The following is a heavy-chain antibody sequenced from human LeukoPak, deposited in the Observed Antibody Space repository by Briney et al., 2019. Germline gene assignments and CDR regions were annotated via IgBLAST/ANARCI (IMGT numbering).Heavy chain of an antibody. CDR1: GGTFSSYA. CDR3: ARVYYYGSGRVGYYYYGTDV. Sequence: GASVKVSCKASGGTFSSYAISWVRQAPGQGLEWMGGIIPIFGTANYAQKFQGRVTITADESTSTAYMELSSLRSEDTAVYYCARVYYYGSGRVGYYYYGTDVWGQGTTVTVSS. D-gene: IGHD3-10*01. J-gene: IGHJ6*02. V-gene: IGHV1-69*13. CDR2: IIPIFGTA.